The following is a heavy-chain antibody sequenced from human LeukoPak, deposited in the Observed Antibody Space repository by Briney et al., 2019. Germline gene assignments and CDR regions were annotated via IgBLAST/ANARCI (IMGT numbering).Heavy chain of an antibody. D-gene: IGHD6-13*01. V-gene: IGHV3-48*03. CDR2: ISSSGSTI. CDR1: GFTISSYE. Sequence: GGSLRLSCAASGFTISSYEMNWVRHAPGKGREWVSYISSSGSTIYYADAVGRRFTISRDNAKNSLYLQMNSLRAEDTAVYYCARIPQSVSSSWYDPYYFDYWGQGTLVTVSS. J-gene: IGHJ4*02. CDR3: ARIPQSVSSSWYDPYYFDY.